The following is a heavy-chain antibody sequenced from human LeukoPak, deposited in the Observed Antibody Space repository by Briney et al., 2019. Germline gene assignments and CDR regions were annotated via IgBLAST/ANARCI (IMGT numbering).Heavy chain of an antibody. CDR3: ARGIRSSGWFLGAYYFDY. CDR1: GGSISSGGYY. D-gene: IGHD6-19*01. V-gene: IGHV4-30-2*01. CDR2: IYHSGST. Sequence: PSQTLSLTCTVSGGSISSGGYYWSWIRQPPGKGLEWIGYIYHSGSTYYNPSLKSRVTISVDRSKNQFSLKLSSVTAADTAVYYCARGIRSSGWFLGAYYFDYWGQGTLVTVSS. J-gene: IGHJ4*02.